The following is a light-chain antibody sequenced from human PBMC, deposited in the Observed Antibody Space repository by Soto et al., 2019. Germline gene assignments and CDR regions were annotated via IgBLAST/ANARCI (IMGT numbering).Light chain of an antibody. CDR1: QSLRDKY. CDR2: GAS. CDR3: QQYDTSPWT. V-gene: IGKV3-20*01. J-gene: IGKJ1*01. Sequence: EIVLTQSPGTLSLSPGERATLSCRVSQSLRDKYVAWYQQKPGQSPRLLIYGASTRATGIPDRFSGSGSGTDFTLTISRLDPEDFAVYYCQQYDTSPWTFGPGTKVEIK.